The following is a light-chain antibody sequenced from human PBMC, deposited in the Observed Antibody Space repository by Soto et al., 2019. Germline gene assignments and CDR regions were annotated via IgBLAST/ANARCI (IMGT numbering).Light chain of an antibody. V-gene: IGKV3-11*01. Sequence: EVVLTQYPATLSLSPGERATLSCRASQSVGAQFAWYQQKPGQSPRLLIYGASNRASRISARFSGSGSGTDFTLPIASLEPEDSAVYYCQQRNDWGSFGGGTRVEIK. J-gene: IGKJ4*01. CDR2: GAS. CDR1: QSVGAQ. CDR3: QQRNDWGS.